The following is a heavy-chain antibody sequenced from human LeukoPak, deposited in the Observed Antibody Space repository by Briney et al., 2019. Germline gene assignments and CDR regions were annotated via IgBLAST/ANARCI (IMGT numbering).Heavy chain of an antibody. J-gene: IGHJ4*02. D-gene: IGHD6-19*01. CDR1: GDSISSSSYY. Sequence: SETLSLICTVSGDSISSSSYYWGWIRQPPGKGLEWIGTIYYSGSTYYNPSLESRVTISIDTSKNQFSLKLNSVTAADTAVYYCAIYSSAWYYFDYWGQGTLVTVSS. V-gene: IGHV4-39*01. CDR3: AIYSSAWYYFDY. CDR2: IYYSGST.